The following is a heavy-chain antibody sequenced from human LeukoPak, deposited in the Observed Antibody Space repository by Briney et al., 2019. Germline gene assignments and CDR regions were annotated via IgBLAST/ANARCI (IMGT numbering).Heavy chain of an antibody. V-gene: IGHV3-7*04. CDR3: ARGGWYFGY. Sequence: PGGSLRLSCAASGFTFSSSWMSWVRQAPGKGLEWVANIKQDGSEKNYVDSVKGRLTIPRDNAQNSLYLQMNSLRAEDTAVYYCARGGWYFGYWGQGTLVTVSS. J-gene: IGHJ4*02. CDR1: GFTFSSSW. CDR2: IKQDGSEK. D-gene: IGHD6-19*01.